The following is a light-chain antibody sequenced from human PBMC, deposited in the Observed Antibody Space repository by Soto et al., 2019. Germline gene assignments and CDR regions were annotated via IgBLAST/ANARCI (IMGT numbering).Light chain of an antibody. V-gene: IGKV3-15*01. CDR1: QSVSSN. Sequence: EIVMKHSPATLSVSPWERATLSFSASQSVSSNLAWYQQKPGQAPRLLIYGASTRATGIPARFSGSGSGTEFTLTISRLEPEDFALYYCQHYVERSPITFGQGTRLEIK. CDR3: QHYVERSPIT. CDR2: GAS. J-gene: IGKJ5*01.